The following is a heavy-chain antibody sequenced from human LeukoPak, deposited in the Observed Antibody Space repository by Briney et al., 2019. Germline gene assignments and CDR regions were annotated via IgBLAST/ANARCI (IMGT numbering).Heavy chain of an antibody. CDR2: ISWDGGST. D-gene: IGHD5-24*01. V-gene: IGHV3-43*01. CDR1: GFTFDDYT. Sequence: GGSLRLSCAASGFTFDDYTMHWVRQAPGKGLEWVSLISWDGGSTYYADSVKGRFTISRDNAKNSLYLQMNSLRDEDTAVYYCARDGYTNFDYWGQGTLVTVSS. J-gene: IGHJ4*02. CDR3: ARDGYTNFDY.